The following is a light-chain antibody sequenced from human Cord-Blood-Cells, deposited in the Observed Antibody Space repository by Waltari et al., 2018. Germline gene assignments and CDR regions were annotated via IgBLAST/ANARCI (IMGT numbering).Light chain of an antibody. CDR2: EVS. CDR1: QSLLLSDGTTY. J-gene: IGKJ1*01. Sequence: DTVLTQTPLSLSVTLGHPASISSKSSQSLLLSDGTTYLYWYLQKPGQSPQLLIYEVSNRFSGVPDRFRGSGSGTDFTLKISRVDAEDVGVYYGMQSIELWTFGQGTKVEIK. V-gene: IGKV2D-29*02. CDR3: MQSIELWT.